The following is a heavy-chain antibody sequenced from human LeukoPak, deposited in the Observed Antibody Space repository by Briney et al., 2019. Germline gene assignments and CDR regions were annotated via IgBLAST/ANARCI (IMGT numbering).Heavy chain of an antibody. D-gene: IGHD3-22*01. CDR2: IYYSGST. CDR1: GGSISSYY. CDR3: ARDYYYDSSGYSDAFDI. J-gene: IGHJ3*02. Sequence: SETLSLTCTVSGGSISSYYWSWIRQPPGKGLEWIGYIYYSGSTNYNPSLKSRVTISVDTSKNQFSLKPSSVTAADTAVYYCARDYYYDSSGYSDAFDIWGQGTMVTVSS. V-gene: IGHV4-59*01.